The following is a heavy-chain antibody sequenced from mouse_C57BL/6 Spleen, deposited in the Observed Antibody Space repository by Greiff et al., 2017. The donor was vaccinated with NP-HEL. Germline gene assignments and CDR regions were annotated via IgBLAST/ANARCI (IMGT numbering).Heavy chain of an antibody. CDR3: ARRGTTVVADWYFDV. V-gene: IGHV5-9*01. CDR2: ISGGGGNT. J-gene: IGHJ1*03. D-gene: IGHD1-1*01. CDR1: GFTFSSYT. Sequence: EVQLVESGGGLVKPGGSLKLSCAASGFTFSSYTMSWVRQTPEKRLEWVATISGGGGNTYYPDSVKGRFTISRDNAKNTLYLQMSSLRSEDMALYYCARRGTTVVADWYFDVWGTGTTVTVSS.